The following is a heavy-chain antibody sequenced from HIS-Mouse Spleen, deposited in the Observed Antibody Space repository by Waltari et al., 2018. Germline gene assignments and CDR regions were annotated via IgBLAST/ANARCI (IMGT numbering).Heavy chain of an antibody. Sequence: QLQLQESGPGLVKPSETLSLTCTVSGGPISSSSYYWGWIRQPPGEGLEWIGSIYYSGSTYYNPSLKSRVTISVDTSKNQFSLKLSSVTAADTAVYYCASGVVVAATAVHFDYWGQGTLVTVSS. J-gene: IGHJ4*02. CDR1: GGPISSSSYY. CDR2: IYYSGST. V-gene: IGHV4-39*07. D-gene: IGHD2-15*01. CDR3: ASGVVVAATAVHFDY.